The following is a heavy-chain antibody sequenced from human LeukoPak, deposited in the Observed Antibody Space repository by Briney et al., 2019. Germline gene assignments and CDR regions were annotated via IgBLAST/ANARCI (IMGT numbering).Heavy chain of an antibody. J-gene: IGHJ4*02. Sequence: SRSLRLSCAASGFTFDDYSMHWVRQAPGKGLEWVSGISWNSGSAGYADSVKGRFTISRDNAKNSLYLQMNSLRTEDTALYYCAKDRTYSGYDALDYWGQGTLVTVSS. CDR1: GFTFDDYS. V-gene: IGHV3-9*01. D-gene: IGHD5-12*01. CDR3: AKDRTYSGYDALDY. CDR2: ISWNSGSA.